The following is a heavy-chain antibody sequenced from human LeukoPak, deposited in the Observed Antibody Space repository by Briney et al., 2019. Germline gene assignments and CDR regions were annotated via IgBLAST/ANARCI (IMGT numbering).Heavy chain of an antibody. J-gene: IGHJ6*02. CDR2: IYHTGST. V-gene: IGHV4-31*03. D-gene: IGHD5-18*01. CDR1: GVSINNGGHY. CDR3: ARGPDTAMVNHYYGMDV. Sequence: PSQTLSLTCSVSGVSINNGGHYWAWVRQPPGRGLEWIGYIYHTGSTYYNPSLKSRVTISVDTSKNQFSLLLSSVTAADTAVYYCARGPDTAMVNHYYGMDVWGQGTTVTVSS.